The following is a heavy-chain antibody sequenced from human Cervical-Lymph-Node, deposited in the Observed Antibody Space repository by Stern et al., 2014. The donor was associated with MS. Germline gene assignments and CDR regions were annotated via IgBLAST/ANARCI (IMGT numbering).Heavy chain of an antibody. D-gene: IGHD3-10*01. J-gene: IGHJ6*02. V-gene: IGHV1-24*01. CDR3: AREGFGGFSHFYYGGLDV. CDR2: FDPEDGKR. Sequence: VQLVQSGAEVKKPGASVKVSCKVSGDSLSEVSMHWVRQAPGKGLEWMGGFDPEDGKRKVAQKFQGRVTVTEDSATDTAYMELRSLTSEDTAVYYCAREGFGGFSHFYYGGLDVWGRGTTVTVSS. CDR1: GDSLSEVS.